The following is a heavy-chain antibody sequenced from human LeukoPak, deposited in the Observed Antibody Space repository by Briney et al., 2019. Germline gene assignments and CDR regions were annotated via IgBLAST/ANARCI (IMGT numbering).Heavy chain of an antibody. CDR1: GFTFSNYW. CDR2: IKEDGSEK. V-gene: IGHV3-7*03. J-gene: IGHJ4*02. D-gene: IGHD3-10*01. Sequence: AGGSLRLSCAASGFTFSNYWMSWVRQAPGKGLEWVANIKEDGSEKHYVDSVKGRFTISRDNAKNSLYLQMNSLRVEDTAVYYCARTIRGYWGQGTLVTVSS. CDR3: ARTIRGY.